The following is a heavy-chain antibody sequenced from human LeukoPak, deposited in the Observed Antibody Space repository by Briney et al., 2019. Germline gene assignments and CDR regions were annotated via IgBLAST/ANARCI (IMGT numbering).Heavy chain of an antibody. D-gene: IGHD2-8*01. CDR2: ITASGTAM. V-gene: IGHV3-48*01. J-gene: IGHJ3*01. CDR1: GFTFSSYS. CDR3: ARSQSGVFDV. Sequence: PGGSLRLSCAASGFTFSSYSMNWVRQAPGKGLEWVSHITASGTAMFYADSVKGRFTISRDNAENTLYLQMNSLRAEDTALYYCARSQSGVFDVWGQGTMVTVSS.